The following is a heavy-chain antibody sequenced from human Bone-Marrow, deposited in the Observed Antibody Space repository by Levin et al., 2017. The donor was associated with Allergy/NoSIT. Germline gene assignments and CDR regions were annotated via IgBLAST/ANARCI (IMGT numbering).Heavy chain of an antibody. D-gene: IGHD3-9*01. CDR2: IYSSGDT. Sequence: PGGSLRLSCAVSGFTISTNYMTWVRQAPGKGLEWVSNIYSSGDTVYNDSVKGRFTVSRDDSKNTMYLQLNSLRADDTAVYYCARIQFDWPHVFDIWGQGTMVTVSS. CDR3: ARIQFDWPHVFDI. V-gene: IGHV3-53*01. J-gene: IGHJ3*02. CDR1: GFTISTNY.